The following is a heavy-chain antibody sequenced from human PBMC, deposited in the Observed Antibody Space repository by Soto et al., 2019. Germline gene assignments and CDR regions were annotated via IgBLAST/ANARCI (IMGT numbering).Heavy chain of an antibody. J-gene: IGHJ5*02. Sequence: GGSLRLSCVVSGFTFSRYWMSWVRQAPGKGLEWVANIKEDGSETYYVDSVKGRFTISRDNAKNSVFLQMNSLRGEDTAVYYCARGRTWFAPWGQGTLVTVSS. V-gene: IGHV3-7*01. CDR3: ARGRTWFAP. CDR2: IKEDGSET. CDR1: GFTFSRYW.